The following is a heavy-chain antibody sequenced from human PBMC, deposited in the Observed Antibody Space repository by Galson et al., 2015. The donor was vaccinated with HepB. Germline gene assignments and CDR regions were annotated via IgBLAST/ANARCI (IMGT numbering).Heavy chain of an antibody. V-gene: IGHV3-33*08. Sequence: SLRLSCAASGFTLSSYGMHWVRQAPGKGLEWVAVIRYEGSNKYNADSAKGRFTISRDNSKNTLYLQMNSLRAEDTAVYYCARPKWATVIAFDIWGQGTMATVSS. CDR1: GFTLSSYG. CDR3: ARPKWATVIAFDI. CDR2: IRYEGSNK. D-gene: IGHD4-17*01. J-gene: IGHJ3*02.